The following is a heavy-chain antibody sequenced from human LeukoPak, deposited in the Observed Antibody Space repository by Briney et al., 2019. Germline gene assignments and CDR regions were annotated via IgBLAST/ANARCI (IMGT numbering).Heavy chain of an antibody. CDR3: ARGPYSYDSSGAFDI. J-gene: IGHJ3*02. CDR2: IYYSGTT. D-gene: IGHD3-22*01. Sequence: SETLSLTCTVSGGSISSDNYYWGWIRQPPGKGLEWIGSIYYSGTTYYNTSLKSRVTVSVDTSKNHFSLKLSSVTAADTAVYFCARGPYSYDSSGAFDIWGQGTMVTVSS. CDR1: GGSISSDNYY. V-gene: IGHV4-39*02.